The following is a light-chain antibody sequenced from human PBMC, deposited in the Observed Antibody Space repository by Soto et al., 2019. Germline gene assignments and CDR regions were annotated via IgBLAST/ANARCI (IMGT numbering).Light chain of an antibody. J-gene: IGKJ2*01. CDR2: AAS. CDR1: QSISKY. CDR3: QQSYSTPPYT. Sequence: DIPMTQSPSSLSAFVGDRVTITCRASQSISKYLNWYQQKPGKAPKLLIYAASSLQSGVPSRFSGSGSGTDFSLTISSLQPEDLATYYCQQSYSTPPYTFGQGTKLEIK. V-gene: IGKV1-39*01.